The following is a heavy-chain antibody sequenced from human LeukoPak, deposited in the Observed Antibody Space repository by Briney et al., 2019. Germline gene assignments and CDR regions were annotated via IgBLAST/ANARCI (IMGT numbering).Heavy chain of an antibody. Sequence: GGSQRLFCAASGFTFSSYAMSWVRQVPGKGLEWVSVISGSGDNTYYADSVKGRFTISRDNSKNMLYLQMNSLRAEDTAVYYCAKWKYSNSGIDDYWGQGTLVTVSA. CDR3: AKWKYSNSGIDDY. CDR1: GFTFSSYA. CDR2: ISGSGDNT. V-gene: IGHV3-23*01. J-gene: IGHJ4*02. D-gene: IGHD6-6*01.